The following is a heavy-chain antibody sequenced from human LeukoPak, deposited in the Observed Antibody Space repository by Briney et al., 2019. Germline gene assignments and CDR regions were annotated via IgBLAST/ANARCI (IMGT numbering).Heavy chain of an antibody. CDR1: GFTFNNYA. Sequence: PGGSLRLSCAASGFTFNNYAMTWVRQAPGKGLEWVSGISASGGGTFYADSVKGRFTISRDNSENTLYLQMNSLRADDTAEYYCAKSVYDFWSGYYSNYYYYYMDVWGKGTTVTVSS. V-gene: IGHV3-23*01. CDR2: ISASGGGT. CDR3: AKSVYDFWSGYYSNYYYYYMDV. D-gene: IGHD3-3*01. J-gene: IGHJ6*03.